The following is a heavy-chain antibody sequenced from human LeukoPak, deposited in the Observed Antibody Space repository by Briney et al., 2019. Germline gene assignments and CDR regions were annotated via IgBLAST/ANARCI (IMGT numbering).Heavy chain of an antibody. V-gene: IGHV4-61*01. CDR3: ARVVYGEYRFDY. CDR2: IYYSGST. Sequence: PSETLSLTCTVSGGSVSSGSYYWSWIRQPPGKGLEWIGYIYYSGSTNYNPSLKSRVTISVDTSKNQFSLKLSSVTAADTAVYYCARVVYGEYRFDYWGQGTLVTVSS. CDR1: GGSVSSGSYY. J-gene: IGHJ4*02. D-gene: IGHD4-17*01.